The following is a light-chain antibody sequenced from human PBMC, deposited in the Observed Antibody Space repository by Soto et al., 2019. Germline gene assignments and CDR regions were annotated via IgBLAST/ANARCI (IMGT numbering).Light chain of an antibody. Sequence: QSVLTQPPSVSGAPGQRVTISCTGTRSNIGAGYDVHWYQQIPGTAPKLLIYRNHDRPSGVPDRFSGSKSGTSASLTITGLQAEDEADYYCQSYDSSLSVFGTGTKLTVL. V-gene: IGLV1-40*01. CDR1: RSNIGAGYD. CDR3: QSYDSSLSV. CDR2: RNH. J-gene: IGLJ1*01.